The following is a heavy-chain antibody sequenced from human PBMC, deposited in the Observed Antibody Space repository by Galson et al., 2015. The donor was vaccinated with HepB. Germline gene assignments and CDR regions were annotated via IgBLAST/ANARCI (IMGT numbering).Heavy chain of an antibody. Sequence: SVKVSCKASGGTFSSYAISWVRQAPGQGLEWMGGIIPIFGTANYAQKFQGRVTITADESTSTAYMELSSLRSEDTAVYYCARDRGQSSSAYNWFDPWGQGTLVTVSS. CDR1: GGTFSSYA. J-gene: IGHJ5*02. V-gene: IGHV1-69*13. CDR3: ARDRGQSSSAYNWFDP. D-gene: IGHD6-6*01. CDR2: IIPIFGTA.